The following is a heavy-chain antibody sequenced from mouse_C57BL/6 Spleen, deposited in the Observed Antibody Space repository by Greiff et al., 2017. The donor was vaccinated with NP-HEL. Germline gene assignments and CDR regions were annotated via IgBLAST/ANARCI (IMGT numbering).Heavy chain of an antibody. D-gene: IGHD2-3*01. J-gene: IGHJ3*01. CDR1: GYAFSSSW. CDR2: IYPGDGDT. V-gene: IGHV1-82*01. CDR3: ARGEAAMAWFAY. Sequence: QVQLQQSGPELVKPGASVKISCKASGYAFSSSWMNWVKQRPGKGLEWIGRIYPGDGDTNYNGKFKGKATLTADKSSSTAYMQLSSLTSEDSAVYFCARGEAAMAWFAYWGQGTLVTVSA.